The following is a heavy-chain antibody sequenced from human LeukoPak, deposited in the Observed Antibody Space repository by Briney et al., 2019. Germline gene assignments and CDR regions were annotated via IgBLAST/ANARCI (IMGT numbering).Heavy chain of an antibody. V-gene: IGHV3-30*18. CDR1: GFTFSSCG. D-gene: IGHD3-3*01. CDR3: VKEQDSGYYRTSDY. Sequence: GGSLRLSCAASGFTFSSCGMHWVRQAPGKGLEWLAVFSYDGINKYYTDSVKGRFTISRDNSKNTLYLQKNSLRAEDTAVYYCVKEQDSGYYRTSDYWGQGTLVTVSS. J-gene: IGHJ4*02. CDR2: FSYDGINK.